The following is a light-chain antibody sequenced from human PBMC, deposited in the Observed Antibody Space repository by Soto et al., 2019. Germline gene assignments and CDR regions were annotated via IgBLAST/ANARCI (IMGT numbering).Light chain of an antibody. Sequence: QSALTQPGSVSGSPGQSITISCTGTSSDVGGYNLVSWYQQHPGKAPKLMIYEGSRRPSGVSNRFSGSKSGNTASLTISGLQTEDEADYYCCSYARGSTLVFGGGTKLTVL. CDR3: CSYARGSTLV. CDR2: EGS. J-gene: IGLJ3*02. CDR1: SSDVGGYNL. V-gene: IGLV2-23*01.